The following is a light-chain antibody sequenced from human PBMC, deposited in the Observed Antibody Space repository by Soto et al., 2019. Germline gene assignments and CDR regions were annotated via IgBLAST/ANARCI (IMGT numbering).Light chain of an antibody. CDR1: QVISSW. V-gene: IGKV1-12*01. Sequence: IQMTQSPSSVSAAVGDRVTITCRASQVISSWLAWYQQRPGTAPKLLIYGATTLRSGVPSRFSGSESGTLFTLTITSLQPEDSATYYCQQASSFPLTFGGGTRLEIK. J-gene: IGKJ5*01. CDR3: QQASSFPLT. CDR2: GAT.